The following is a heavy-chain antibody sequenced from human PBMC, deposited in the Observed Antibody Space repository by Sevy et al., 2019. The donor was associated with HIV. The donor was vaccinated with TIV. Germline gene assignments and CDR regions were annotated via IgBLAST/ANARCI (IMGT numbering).Heavy chain of an antibody. Sequence: SETLSLTCTVSGGSISSGGYYWSWIRQHPGKGLEWIGYIYYSGSTYYNPSLKSRVTISVDTSKNQFSLKLSSVTAADTAVYYWAREGVSYYDSSGYFSYFDYWGQGTLVTVSS. CDR2: IYYSGST. J-gene: IGHJ4*02. CDR1: GGSISSGGYY. CDR3: AREGVSYYDSSGYFSYFDY. D-gene: IGHD3-22*01. V-gene: IGHV4-31*03.